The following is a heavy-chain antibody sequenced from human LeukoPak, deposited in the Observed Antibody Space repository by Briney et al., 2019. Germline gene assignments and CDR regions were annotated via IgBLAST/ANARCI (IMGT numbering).Heavy chain of an antibody. Sequence: ASVKVSCKASGYTFTGYYMHWVRQAPGQGLEWMGWINPNSGGTNYAQKFQGRVTMTRDTSISTAYMELSRLRSDDTAVYYCARDIVVPAADQNWFDPWGQGTLVTVSS. CDR2: INPNSGGT. CDR3: ARDIVVPAADQNWFDP. D-gene: IGHD2-2*01. V-gene: IGHV1-2*02. J-gene: IGHJ5*02. CDR1: GYTFTGYY.